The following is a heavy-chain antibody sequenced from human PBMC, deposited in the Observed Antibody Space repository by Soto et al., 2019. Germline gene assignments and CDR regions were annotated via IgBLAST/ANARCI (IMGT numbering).Heavy chain of an antibody. V-gene: IGHV1-2*02. CDR3: AREHDYTNYYYYGMDV. D-gene: IGHD4-4*01. J-gene: IGHJ6*02. Sequence: VKVSCKASGYTIAGYYMHWGLQAPGQGLEWMGWINPNSGGTNYAQKFQGRVTMTRDTSISTAYMELSRLRSDDTAVYYCAREHDYTNYYYYGMDVWGQGTTVTVSS. CDR1: GYTIAGYY. CDR2: INPNSGGT.